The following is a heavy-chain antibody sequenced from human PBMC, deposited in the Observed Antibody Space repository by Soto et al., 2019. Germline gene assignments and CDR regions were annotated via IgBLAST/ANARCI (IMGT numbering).Heavy chain of an antibody. J-gene: IGHJ3*02. D-gene: IGHD1-1*01. Sequence: ETLSLTCTVSGGSISSYYWSWIRQPPGKGLEWIGYIYYSGSTNYNPSLKSRVTISVDTSKNQFSLRLSSVTAADTAVYYCARESSNWANDAFDIWGQGAMVTV. V-gene: IGHV4-59*01. CDR1: GGSISSYY. CDR2: IYYSGST. CDR3: ARESSNWANDAFDI.